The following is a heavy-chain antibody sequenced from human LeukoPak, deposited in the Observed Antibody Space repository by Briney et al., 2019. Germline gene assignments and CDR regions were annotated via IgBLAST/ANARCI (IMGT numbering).Heavy chain of an antibody. CDR3: ARLLTNYYAFDI. Sequence: ASVKVSCKASGYTLTGYYMHWVRQAPGQGLEWMGWINPNSGGTNYAQKFQGRVTMTRDTSISTAYMELSRLRSDDTAVYYCARLLTNYYAFDIWGQGTMVTVSS. CDR2: INPNSGGT. J-gene: IGHJ3*02. V-gene: IGHV1-2*02. CDR1: GYTLTGYY. D-gene: IGHD4/OR15-4a*01.